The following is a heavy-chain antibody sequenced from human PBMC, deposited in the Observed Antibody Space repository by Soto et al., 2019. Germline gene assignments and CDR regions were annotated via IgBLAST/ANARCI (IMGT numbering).Heavy chain of an antibody. CDR1: GFTFSSYS. Sequence: EVQLVESGGGLVKPGGSLRPSFEAPGFTFSSYSMNWVGQAPGKGLEWVSSISSSSSYIYYADSVKGRFTISRDNAKNSLYLQMNSLRAEDTAVYYCARDTGSGSYGGIFDYWGQGTLVTVSS. CDR3: ARDTGSGSYGGIFDY. V-gene: IGHV3-21*01. J-gene: IGHJ4*02. CDR2: ISSSSSYI. D-gene: IGHD3-10*01.